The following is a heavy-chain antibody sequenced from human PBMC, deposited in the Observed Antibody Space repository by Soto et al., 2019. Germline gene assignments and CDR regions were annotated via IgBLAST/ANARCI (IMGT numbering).Heavy chain of an antibody. CDR1: GGSISSSSYY. J-gene: IGHJ4*02. Sequence: QLQLQESGPGLVKPSETLSLTCTVSGGSISSSSYYWGWIRQPPGKGLEWIGSIYYSGSTYYNPSLKSRVTISVDTSKNQFSLKLSSVTAADTAVYYCARLGHSSSSFSDDWGQGTLVTVSS. D-gene: IGHD6-6*01. V-gene: IGHV4-39*01. CDR3: ARLGHSSSSFSDD. CDR2: IYYSGST.